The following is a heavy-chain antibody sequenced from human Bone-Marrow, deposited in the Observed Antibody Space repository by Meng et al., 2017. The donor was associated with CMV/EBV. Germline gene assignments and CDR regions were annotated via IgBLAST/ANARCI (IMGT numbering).Heavy chain of an antibody. D-gene: IGHD1-1*01. CDR1: GYTFTSYY. V-gene: IGHV1-46*01. CDR2: INPSGGNT. J-gene: IGHJ4*02. CDR3: ATELDSRYWTPPDH. Sequence: ASVKVSCKASGYTFTSYYIHWVRQAPGQGLEWMGLINPSGGNTTYAQRFKGRVTMTRDTSPSAVYMELSSLISGDTAVYYCATELDSRYWTPPDHWGQGTLVTVSS.